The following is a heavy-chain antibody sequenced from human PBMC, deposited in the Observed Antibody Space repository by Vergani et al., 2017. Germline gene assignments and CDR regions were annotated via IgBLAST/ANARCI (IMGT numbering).Heavy chain of an antibody. Sequence: QVQLQESGPGLVKPSQTLSLTCTVSGGSISSYYWSWIRQPPGKGLEWIGYIYYSGSTNYNPSLKSRVTISVDTSKNQFSLKLSSVSAADTAVYYCAISGYGEYGVDYYYGMDVWGQGTTVTVSS. D-gene: IGHD5-12*01. CDR3: AISGYGEYGVDYYYGMDV. CDR2: IYYSGST. V-gene: IGHV4-59*01. CDR1: GGSISSYY. J-gene: IGHJ6*02.